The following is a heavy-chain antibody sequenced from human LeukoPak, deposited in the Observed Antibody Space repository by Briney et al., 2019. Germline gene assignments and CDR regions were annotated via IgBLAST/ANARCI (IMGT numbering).Heavy chain of an antibody. J-gene: IGHJ3*01. CDR3: AKGVRGVIRDAFDV. CDR1: GFTFSSYA. V-gene: IGHV3-23*01. Sequence: GGSLRLSCAASGFTFSSYAMSWVRQPPGKGLEWVSGISGSSGITSCADSVKGRFTISRDNSKNMVYLQMNGLRAEETAVYYCAKGVRGVIRDAFDVWGQGTMVTVSS. D-gene: IGHD3-10*01. CDR2: ISGSSGIT.